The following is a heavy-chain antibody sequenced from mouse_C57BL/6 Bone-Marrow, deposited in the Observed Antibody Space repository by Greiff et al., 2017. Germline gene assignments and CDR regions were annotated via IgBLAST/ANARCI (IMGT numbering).Heavy chain of an antibody. CDR1: GYAFSSSW. J-gene: IGHJ2*01. V-gene: IGHV1-82*01. D-gene: IGHD1-1*01. Sequence: QVQLQQSGPELVKPGASVKISCKASGYAFSSSWMNWVKQRPGKGLEWIGRIYPGDGDTNYNGKFKGKATLTADKSSSTAYMQLSSLTSEDSAVYFCARWDGSSYWDSWGQGTTLTVSS. CDR3: ARWDGSSYWDS. CDR2: IYPGDGDT.